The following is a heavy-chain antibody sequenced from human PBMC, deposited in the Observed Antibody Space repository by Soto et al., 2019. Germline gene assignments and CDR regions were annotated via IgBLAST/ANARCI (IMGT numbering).Heavy chain of an antibody. D-gene: IGHD2-2*01. CDR3: ARDKGISNCSSTSCYGHYYYYMDV. CDR1: GYTFTSYY. J-gene: IGHJ6*03. Sequence: VASVKVSCKESGYTFTSYYMHWVRQAPGQGLEWMGIINPSGGSTSYAQKFQGRVTMTRDTSTSTVYMELSSLRSEDTAVYYCARDKGISNCSSTSCYGHYYYYMDVWGKGTTVTVSS. V-gene: IGHV1-46*03. CDR2: INPSGGST.